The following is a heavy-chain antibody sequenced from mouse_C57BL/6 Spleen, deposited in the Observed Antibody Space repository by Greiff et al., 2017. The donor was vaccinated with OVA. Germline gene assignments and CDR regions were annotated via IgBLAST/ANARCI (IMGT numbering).Heavy chain of an antibody. CDR2: ISDGGSYT. J-gene: IGHJ2*01. CDR3: ARDLYYFDY. Sequence: EVKLMESGGGLVKPGGSLKLSCAASGFTFSSYAMSWVRQTPEKRLEWVATISDGGSYTYYPDNVKGRFTISRDNAKNNLYLQMSHLKSEDTAMYYCARDLYYFDYWGQGTTLTVSS. CDR1: GFTFSSYA. V-gene: IGHV5-4*01.